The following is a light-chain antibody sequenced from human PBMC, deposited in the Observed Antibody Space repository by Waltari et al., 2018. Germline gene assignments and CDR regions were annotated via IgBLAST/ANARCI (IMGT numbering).Light chain of an antibody. CDR3: QSADSSGTYVV. Sequence: SYELIQPPSVSVSPGQTARISCSGDALPKHYAYWYQQKPGQAPVLLIYKDTERPSGIPERFSGSSSGTTVTLTISGVQAEDEADYYCQSADSSGTYVVFGGGTMLTVL. CDR2: KDT. J-gene: IGLJ2*01. V-gene: IGLV3-25*03. CDR1: ALPKHY.